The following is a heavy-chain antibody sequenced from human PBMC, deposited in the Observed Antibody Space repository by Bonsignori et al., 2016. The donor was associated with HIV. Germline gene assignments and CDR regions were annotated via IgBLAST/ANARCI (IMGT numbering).Heavy chain of an antibody. V-gene: IGHV1-2*02. J-gene: IGHJ6*03. CDR2: INPNSGGT. Sequence: ASMKVSCKASGYTFTGYYMHWVRQAPGQGLEWMGWINPNSGGTNYAQKFQGRVTMTRDTSISTAYMELSRLRSDDTAVYYCARGIYCSSTSCYYNYYYYMDVWGKGTTVTVSS. D-gene: IGHD2-2*01. CDR3: ARGIYCSSTSCYYNYYYYMDV. CDR1: GYTFTGYY.